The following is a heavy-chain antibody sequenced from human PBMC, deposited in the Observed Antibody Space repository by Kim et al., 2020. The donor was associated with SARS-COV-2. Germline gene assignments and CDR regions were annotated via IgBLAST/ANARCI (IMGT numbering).Heavy chain of an antibody. Sequence: GGSLRLSCTVSGFNFRSYYMAWVRQAPGKGLEWVADISHGGGTTKYLDSVEGRFTISRDDAKNSLYLEMNSLRVEDTAVYYCVRDGFSTNWSLDCWGQGTLVSLSS. CDR1: GFNFRSYY. CDR3: VRDGFSTNWSLDC. V-gene: IGHV3-7*01. J-gene: IGHJ4*02. CDR2: ISHGGGTT. D-gene: IGHD3-3*01.